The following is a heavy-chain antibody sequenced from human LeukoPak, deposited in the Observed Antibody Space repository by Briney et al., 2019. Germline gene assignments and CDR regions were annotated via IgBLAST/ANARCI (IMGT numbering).Heavy chain of an antibody. Sequence: GRSLRLSCAASGFTFSSYAMSWVRQAPGKGLEWVSAISGSGGSTYYADSVKGRFTISRDNSKNTLYLQMNSLRAEDTAVYYCAKVCSGSYYAFDIWGQGTMVTVSS. D-gene: IGHD1-26*01. CDR3: AKVCSGSYYAFDI. CDR2: ISGSGGST. J-gene: IGHJ3*02. V-gene: IGHV3-23*01. CDR1: GFTFSSYA.